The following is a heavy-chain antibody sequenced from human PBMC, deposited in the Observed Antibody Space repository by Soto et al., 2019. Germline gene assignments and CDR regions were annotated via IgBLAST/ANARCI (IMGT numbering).Heavy chain of an antibody. CDR1: GGTFSSYT. D-gene: IGHD3-10*01. V-gene: IGHV1-69*08. CDR2: IIPILGIA. CDR3: AREEYYYGSGAFFDY. J-gene: IGHJ4*02. Sequence: HVQLVQSGAEVKKPGSSVKVSCKASGGTFSSYTISWVRQAPGQGLDWMGRIIPILGIANYAQKFQGRVTITADKSTSTASLELSSLRSEDTAVYYCAREEYYYGSGAFFDYWGQGTLVTVSS.